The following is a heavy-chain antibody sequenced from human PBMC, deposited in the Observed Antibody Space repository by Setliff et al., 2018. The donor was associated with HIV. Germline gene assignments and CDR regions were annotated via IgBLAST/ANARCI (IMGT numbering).Heavy chain of an antibody. Sequence: GGLVQVSCKASGYTLGGNYMHWVRQAPGQGLEWMGWIDPNSGGTNYAQKFEGRVTMTRDTSISTASMELSRLRSDDTAVYYCARGPSLRYFDWLEDPYYYMDVWGKGTTVTVSS. V-gene: IGHV1-2*02. CDR2: IDPNSGGT. D-gene: IGHD3-9*01. CDR3: ARGPSLRYFDWLEDPYYYMDV. J-gene: IGHJ6*03. CDR1: GYTLGGNY.